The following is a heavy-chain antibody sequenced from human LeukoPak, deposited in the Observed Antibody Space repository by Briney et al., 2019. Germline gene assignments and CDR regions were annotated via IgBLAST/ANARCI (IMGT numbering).Heavy chain of an antibody. CDR1: GFTFSDYY. CDR3: AKRAAYYYYMDV. Sequence: GGSLRLSCAASGFTFSDYYMSWIRQAPGKGLEWVSYISSSGSTIYYADSVKGQFTISRDNSKNTLYLQMNSLRAEDTAVYYCAKRAAYYYYMDVWGKGTTVTVSS. CDR2: ISSSGSTI. J-gene: IGHJ6*03. D-gene: IGHD6-13*01. V-gene: IGHV3-11*01.